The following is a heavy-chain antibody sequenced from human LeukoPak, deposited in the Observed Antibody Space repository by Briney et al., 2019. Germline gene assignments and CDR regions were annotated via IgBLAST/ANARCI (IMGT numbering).Heavy chain of an antibody. Sequence: KPSETLSLTCTVSGGSISSYYWSWIRQPPGKGLEWIGYIYYSGSTNYNPSLRSRVTISVDTSKNQFSLKLSSVTAADTAVYYCASYVRGVITAFDMWGQGTMVTVSS. CDR3: ASYVRGVITAFDM. CDR2: IYYSGST. V-gene: IGHV4-59*08. D-gene: IGHD3-10*02. CDR1: GGSISSYY. J-gene: IGHJ3*02.